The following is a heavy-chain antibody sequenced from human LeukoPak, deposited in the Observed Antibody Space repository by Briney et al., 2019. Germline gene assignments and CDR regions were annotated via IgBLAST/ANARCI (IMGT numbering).Heavy chain of an antibody. J-gene: IGHJ4*02. CDR2: IRYDGSNK. D-gene: IGHD3-10*01. Sequence: QTGGSLRLSCAASGFTFSSYGMHWVRQAPGKGLEWVAFIRYDGSNKYYADSAKGRFTISRDNSKNTLYLQMNSLRAEDTAVYYCARDSGTGRLADFWGQGTLVTVSS. CDR1: GFTFSSYG. CDR3: ARDSGTGRLADF. V-gene: IGHV3-30*02.